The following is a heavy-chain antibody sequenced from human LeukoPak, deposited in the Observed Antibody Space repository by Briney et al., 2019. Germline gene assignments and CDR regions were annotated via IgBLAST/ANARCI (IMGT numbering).Heavy chain of an antibody. CDR1: GGSISSYY. D-gene: IGHD5-18*01. Sequence: SETLSLTCTVSGGSISSYYWSWIRQPAGKGLEWIGRIYTSGSTNYNPSLKSRVTMSLDTSNNQFSLKLSSVTAADTAVYYCARSPIHPYYYYMDVWGKGTTVTVSS. CDR3: ARSPIHPYYYYMDV. CDR2: IYTSGST. J-gene: IGHJ6*03. V-gene: IGHV4-4*07.